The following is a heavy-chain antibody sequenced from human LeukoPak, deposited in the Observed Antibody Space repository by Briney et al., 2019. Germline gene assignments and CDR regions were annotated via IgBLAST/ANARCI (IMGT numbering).Heavy chain of an antibody. CDR1: GYSFSDYA. Sequence: ASVKVSCKASGYSFSDYAMHWVRQAPGQRFEWMGCIDAGNGDTRYSQKFQGRVTITRDTSASTAYIELRSLRSEDTAMYYCARGSTSDWPLDHWGQETLVTISS. CDR3: ARGSTSDWPLDH. D-gene: IGHD2-2*01. CDR2: IDAGNGDT. V-gene: IGHV1-3*01. J-gene: IGHJ4*02.